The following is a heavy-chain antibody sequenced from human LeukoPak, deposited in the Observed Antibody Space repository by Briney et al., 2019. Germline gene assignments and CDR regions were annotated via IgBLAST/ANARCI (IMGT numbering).Heavy chain of an antibody. CDR3: ARHRCTSCYLGITYGMDV. CDR2: MNPNSGNT. Sequence: ASVKVSCKASGYTFTSYDINWVRQATGQGLEWMGWMNPNSGNTGYAQKFQGRVTMTRNTSISTAYMELSSLRSEDTAVYYCARHRCTSCYLGITYGMDVWGQGTTVTVSS. V-gene: IGHV1-8*01. CDR1: GYTFTSYD. D-gene: IGHD2-2*01. J-gene: IGHJ6*02.